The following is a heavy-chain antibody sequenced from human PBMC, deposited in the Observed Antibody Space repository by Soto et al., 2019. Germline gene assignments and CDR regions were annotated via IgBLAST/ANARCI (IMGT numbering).Heavy chain of an antibody. V-gene: IGHV4-30-4*01. J-gene: IGHJ4*02. CDR2: IYYSGST. CDR1: GGSISSGDYY. CDR3: VRGYSYGASAWPPGE. D-gene: IGHD3-10*01. Sequence: QVQLQESGPGLVKPSQTLSLTCAVSGGSISSGDYYWGWIRQSPGKGLEWIGNIYYSGSTYYNPSLQSRLTISVDTSKNQFSLKLSSVTAADTALYYCVRGYSYGASAWPPGEWGQGTLVTVSS.